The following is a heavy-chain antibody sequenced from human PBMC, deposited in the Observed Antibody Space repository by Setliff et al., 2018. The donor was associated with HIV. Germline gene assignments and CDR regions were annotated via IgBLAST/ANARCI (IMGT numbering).Heavy chain of an antibody. J-gene: IGHJ4*02. V-gene: IGHV1-18*01. CDR1: GYIFTNFG. D-gene: IGHD3-22*01. CDR2: ISGYNGHT. CDR3: ARVTRDYSDSRALYYFDS. Sequence: GASVKVSCKAFGYIFTNFGISWVRQAPGQGLEWMGWISGYNGHTNYAQKFQGRVTMTIDTSTSTGYMDLRSLRSDDTAVYYCARVTRDYSDSRALYYFDSWGQGTLVTVSS.